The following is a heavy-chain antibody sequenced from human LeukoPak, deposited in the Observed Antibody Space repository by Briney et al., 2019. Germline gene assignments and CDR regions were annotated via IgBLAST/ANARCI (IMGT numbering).Heavy chain of an antibody. D-gene: IGHD1-14*01. CDR3: QRQWPHTGLKGHYYYGMDV. CDR1: RYRFTTYW. CDR2: IYPGDSDA. J-gene: IGHJ6*02. V-gene: IGHV5-51*01. Sequence: GESLKISCKGSRYRFTTYWISCVRQTPGKGLEWMGIIYPGDSDARYSPSFQGQVTMSADKSISTAYLQWSTLKASDTAMYYCQRQWPHTGLKGHYYYGMDVWGQGTTVTVSS.